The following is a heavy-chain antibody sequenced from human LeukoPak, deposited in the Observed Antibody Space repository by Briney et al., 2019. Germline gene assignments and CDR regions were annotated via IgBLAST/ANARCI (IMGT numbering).Heavy chain of an antibody. CDR1: GFTFSSYA. Sequence: SGGSLRLSCAASGFTFSSYAMSWVRRAPGKGLEWVSAISGNGGSTYFADSVKGRFTISRDNSKNTLYLQMNSLRAEDTAVYYCARQRWLQLYFFDYWGQGTLVTVSS. D-gene: IGHD5-24*01. CDR3: ARQRWLQLYFFDY. V-gene: IGHV3-23*01. J-gene: IGHJ4*02. CDR2: ISGNGGST.